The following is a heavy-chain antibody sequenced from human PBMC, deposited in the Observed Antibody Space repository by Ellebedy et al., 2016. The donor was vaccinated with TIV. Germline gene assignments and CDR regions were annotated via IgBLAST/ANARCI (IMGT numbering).Heavy chain of an antibody. V-gene: IGHV1-8*02. Sequence: ASVKVSXKASGGTFSSYAISWVRQAPGQGLEWMGWISAYNGNTNYAQKFQGRVTMTRNTSISTAYMELSSLRSEDTAVYYCARLTGARPDFDYWGQGTLVTVSS. CDR3: ARLTGARPDFDY. CDR2: ISAYNGNT. J-gene: IGHJ4*02. D-gene: IGHD1-26*01. CDR1: GGTFSSYA.